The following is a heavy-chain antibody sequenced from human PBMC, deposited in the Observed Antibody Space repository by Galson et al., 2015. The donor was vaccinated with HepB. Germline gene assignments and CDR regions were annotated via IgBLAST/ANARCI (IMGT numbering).Heavy chain of an antibody. CDR2: INPSGGST. CDR3: ARFKGGSGSYYNS. D-gene: IGHD3-10*01. V-gene: IGHV1-46*01. CDR1: GYTFTSYY. J-gene: IGHJ4*02. Sequence: SVKVSCKASGYTFTSYYMHWVRQAPGQGLEWMGIINPSGGSTSYAQKFRGRVTMTRDTSTSTAYMELSSPRSEDTAVYYCARFKGGSGSYYNSWGQGTLVTVSS.